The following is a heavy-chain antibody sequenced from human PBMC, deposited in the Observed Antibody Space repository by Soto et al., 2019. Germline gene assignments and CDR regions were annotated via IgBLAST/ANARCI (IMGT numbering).Heavy chain of an antibody. CDR3: AKSGGWGGELFPYLPASVMSFDY. CDR1: GFTFSSYA. V-gene: IGHV3-23*01. CDR2: ISGSGGST. Sequence: PGGSLRLSCAASGFTFSSYAMSWVRQAPGKGLEWVSAISGSGGSTYYADSVKGRFTISRDNSKNTLYLQMNSLRAEDTAVYYCAKSGGWGGELFPYLPASVMSFDYWGQGTLVTVSS. J-gene: IGHJ4*02. D-gene: IGHD3-10*01.